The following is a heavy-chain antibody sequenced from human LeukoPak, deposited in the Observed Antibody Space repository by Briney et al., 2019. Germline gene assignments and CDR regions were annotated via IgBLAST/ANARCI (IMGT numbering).Heavy chain of an antibody. CDR3: AKEGRNQRWFAP. D-gene: IGHD2-2*01. V-gene: IGHV4-59*01. Sequence: PSETLSLTCTVSGGSISNYYWTWIRQPPGKGLVWIGYVYNTGSTSYNPSLKSRVTISLDTPKSQFSLNLTSVTAADTAIYYCAKEGRNQRWFAPWGQGVLVTVSS. CDR2: VYNTGST. CDR1: GGSISNYY. J-gene: IGHJ5*02.